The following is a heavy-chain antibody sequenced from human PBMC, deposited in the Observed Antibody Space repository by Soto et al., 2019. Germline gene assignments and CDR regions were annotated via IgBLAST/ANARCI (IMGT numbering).Heavy chain of an antibody. CDR2: IYHSGST. Sequence: SETLSLTCAVSGGSISSGGYSWSWIRQPPGKGLEWIGYIYHSGSTYYNPSLKSRVTISVDRSKIQFSLKLSSVTAADTAVYYCARVSGSYYYGMAAWCQGITITVSS. D-gene: IGHD1-26*01. CDR3: ARVSGSYYYGMAA. J-gene: IGHJ6*02. CDR1: GGSISSGGYS. V-gene: IGHV4-30-2*01.